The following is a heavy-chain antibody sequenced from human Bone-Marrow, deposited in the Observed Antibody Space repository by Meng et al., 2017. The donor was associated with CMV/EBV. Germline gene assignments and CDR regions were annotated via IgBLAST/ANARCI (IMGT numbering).Heavy chain of an antibody. CDR3: AREVPAANLEFNWFDP. CDR1: GGTFSSYA. Sequence: SGGTFSSYAISWVRQAPGQGLEWMGGIIPIFGTANYAQKFQSRVTITTDESTSTAYMELSSLRSEDTAVYYCAREVPAANLEFNWFDPWGQGTLVTVSS. V-gene: IGHV1-69*05. D-gene: IGHD2-2*01. CDR2: IIPIFGTA. J-gene: IGHJ5*02.